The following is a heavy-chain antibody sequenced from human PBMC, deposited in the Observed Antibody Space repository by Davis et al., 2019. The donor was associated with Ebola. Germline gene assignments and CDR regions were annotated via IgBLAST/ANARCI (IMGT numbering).Heavy chain of an antibody. CDR3: ARHFRHPTLSYGLDV. CDR1: GGSIRSYC. Sequence: SETLSLTCTVSGGSIRSYCWSWIRQPPGKGLEWIGYIYDSGSTNYNPSLKSRVTISIDTSKNQFSLNLYSVTAADTAVYYCARHFRHPTLSYGLDVWGQGTTVTVSS. V-gene: IGHV4-59*08. J-gene: IGHJ6*02. D-gene: IGHD3-10*01. CDR2: IYDSGST.